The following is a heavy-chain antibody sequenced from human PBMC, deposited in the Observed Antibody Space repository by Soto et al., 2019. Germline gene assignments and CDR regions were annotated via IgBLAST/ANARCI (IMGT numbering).Heavy chain of an antibody. J-gene: IGHJ4*02. CDR1: GGSISSSSYY. CDR3: ARGSNSGYTY. Sequence: SETLSLTCTVSGGSISSSSYYWGWIRQPPGKGLEWIGSIYYSGSTYYNPSLKSRVTISVDTSKNQFSLKLSSVTAADTAVYYCARGSNSGYTYWGQGTLVTVSS. CDR2: IYYSGST. D-gene: IGHD5-12*01. V-gene: IGHV4-39*07.